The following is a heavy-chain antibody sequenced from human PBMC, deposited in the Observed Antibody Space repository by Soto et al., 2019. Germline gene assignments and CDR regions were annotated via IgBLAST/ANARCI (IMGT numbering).Heavy chain of an antibody. Sequence: TGGSMRLSWAAAGGTCSSYSRNWVSQDPGKELDWVGRIQSKTPGGTTDYAAPVKGRFTISRDDSKNTLYLQMNSLKPADTAVYYCTTLSITIFGVVLMDFRGQGTTVTVSS. D-gene: IGHD3-3*01. CDR3: TTLSITIFGVVLMDF. CDR1: GGTCSSYS. V-gene: IGHV3-15*07. J-gene: IGHJ6*02. CDR2: IQSKTPGGTT.